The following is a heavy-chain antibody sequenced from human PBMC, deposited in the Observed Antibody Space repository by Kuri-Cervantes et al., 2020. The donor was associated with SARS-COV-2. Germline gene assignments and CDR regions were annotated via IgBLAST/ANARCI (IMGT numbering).Heavy chain of an antibody. Sequence: SETLSLTCTVSGGSISSTSHYWGWVRQPPGKGLEWIGSIYYSGSTYYNPSLKSRVTISVDTSKNQFSLKLSSVTAADTAVYYCARHVVSGWSGYFDYWGQGTLVTVSS. CDR3: ARHVVSGWSGYFDY. CDR1: GGSISSTSHY. J-gene: IGHJ4*02. CDR2: IYYSGST. D-gene: IGHD3-3*01. V-gene: IGHV4-39*01.